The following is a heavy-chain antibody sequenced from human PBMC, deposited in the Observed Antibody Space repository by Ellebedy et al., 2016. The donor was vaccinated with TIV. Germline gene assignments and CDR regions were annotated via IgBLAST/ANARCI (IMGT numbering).Heavy chain of an antibody. CDR1: GFTFSSYS. J-gene: IGHJ2*01. CDR3: AKSFGWYFDV. D-gene: IGHD3-10*01. Sequence: GESLKISCAASGFTFSSYSMNWVRQAPGKGLEWVSSINSNSDYIYYGDSVKGRFTISRDNAKNSLYLQMNSLRADDTAVYYCAKSFGWYFDVWGRGTLVTVSS. V-gene: IGHV3-21*01. CDR2: INSNSDYI.